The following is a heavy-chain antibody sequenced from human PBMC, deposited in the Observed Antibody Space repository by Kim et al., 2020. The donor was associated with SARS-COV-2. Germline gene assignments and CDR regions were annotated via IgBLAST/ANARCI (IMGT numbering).Heavy chain of an antibody. CDR2: INHSGST. V-gene: IGHV4-34*01. CDR1: GGSFSGYY. J-gene: IGHJ6*03. D-gene: IGHD6-19*01. CDR3: ARGTRQWLVRGPYYYYMDV. Sequence: SETLSLTCAVYGGSFSGYYWSGIRQPPGKGLEWIGEINHSGSTNYNPSLKSRVTISVDTSKNQFSLKLNSVTAADTAVYYCARGTRQWLVRGPYYYYMDVWGKGTTVTVSS.